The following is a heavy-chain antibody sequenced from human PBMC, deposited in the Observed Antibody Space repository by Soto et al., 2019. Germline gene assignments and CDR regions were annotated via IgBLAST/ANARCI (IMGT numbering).Heavy chain of an antibody. J-gene: IGHJ6*01. CDR2: ISRSSTGI. CDR1: GFTLSLYS. D-gene: IGHD3-10*01. CDR3: ARAVTWGLDV. V-gene: IGHV3-48*02. Sequence: EVQLVESGGGLVQPGGSLRLSCPPPGFTLSLYSLSWVRQAPGKGLEWVSYISRSSTGIHYADSVKGRFTISRDDVTNSMHLQMNSLRDGDTAVYYCARAVTWGLDVWGQGTTVSISS.